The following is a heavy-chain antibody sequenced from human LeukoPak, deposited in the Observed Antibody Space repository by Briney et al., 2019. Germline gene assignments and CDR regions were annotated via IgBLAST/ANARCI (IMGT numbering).Heavy chain of an antibody. CDR1: GFSVSTDS. D-gene: IGHD3-10*01. J-gene: IGHJ4*02. V-gene: IGHV3-21*01. CDR3: ARVYSANGYGSGYYDY. Sequence: GGSLRLSCAASGFSVSTDSMIWVRQAPGKGLEWVSAITSTSNHINYADSVKGRFTISRDSANNSLYLQMNSLRAEDTAVYYCARVYSANGYGSGYYDYWGQGTLVTVSS. CDR2: ITSTSNHI.